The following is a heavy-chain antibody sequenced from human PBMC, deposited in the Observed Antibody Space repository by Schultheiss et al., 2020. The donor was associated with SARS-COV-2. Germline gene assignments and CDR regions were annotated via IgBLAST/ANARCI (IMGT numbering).Heavy chain of an antibody. CDR2: ISGSGGST. V-gene: IGHV3-23*01. CDR3: AGELVVVPAANDTHWFDP. CDR1: GFTFSSYA. Sequence: GGSLRLSCAASGFTFSSYAMHWVRQAPGKGLEWVSAISGSGGSTYYADSVKGRFTISRDNSKNTLYLQMNSLRAEDTAVYYCAGELVVVPAANDTHWFDPWGQGTLVTVSS. D-gene: IGHD2-2*01. J-gene: IGHJ5*02.